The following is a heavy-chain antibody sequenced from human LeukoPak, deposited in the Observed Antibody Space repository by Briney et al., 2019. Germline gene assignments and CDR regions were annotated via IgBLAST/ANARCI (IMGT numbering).Heavy chain of an antibody. CDR3: ARGARVATIIGYYYGMDV. CDR1: GGTFSSYT. Sequence: SVKDSCKASGGTFSSYTISWVRQAPGQGLEWMGRIIPILGIANYAQKFQGRVTITADKSTSTAYMELSSLRSEDTAVYYCARGARVATIIGYYYGMDVWGQGTTVTVSS. CDR2: IIPILGIA. J-gene: IGHJ6*02. V-gene: IGHV1-69*02. D-gene: IGHD5-12*01.